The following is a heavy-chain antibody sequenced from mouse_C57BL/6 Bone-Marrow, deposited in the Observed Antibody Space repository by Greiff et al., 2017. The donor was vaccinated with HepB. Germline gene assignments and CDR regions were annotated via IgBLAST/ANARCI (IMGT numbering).Heavy chain of an antibody. D-gene: IGHD1-1*01. Sequence: EVKLVESGGGLVQSGRSLRLSCATSGFTFSDFYMEWVRQAPGKGLEWIAASRNKANDYTTEYSASVKGRFIVSRDTSQSILYLQMNALRAEDTAIYYCARDGGYYYGSRYFDVWGTGTTVTVSS. CDR1: GFTFSDFY. CDR2: SRNKANDYTT. V-gene: IGHV7-1*01. J-gene: IGHJ1*03. CDR3: ARDGGYYYGSRYFDV.